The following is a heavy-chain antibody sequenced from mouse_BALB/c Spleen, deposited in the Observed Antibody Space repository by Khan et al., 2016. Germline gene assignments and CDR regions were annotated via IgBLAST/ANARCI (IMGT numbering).Heavy chain of an antibody. CDR3: ARGGGNSDY. Sequence: QVQLQQSGVELARPGASVKLSCKASGYTFTDYYINWVKQRTGQGLEWIGEIYPGSDNTYYNERFKGKATLTADKSSSTAYMQLSSLTSEDSAVYFCARGGGNSDYWGQGTTLTVSS. J-gene: IGHJ2*01. D-gene: IGHD2-1*01. CDR1: GYTFTDYY. CDR2: IYPGSDNT. V-gene: IGHV1-76*01.